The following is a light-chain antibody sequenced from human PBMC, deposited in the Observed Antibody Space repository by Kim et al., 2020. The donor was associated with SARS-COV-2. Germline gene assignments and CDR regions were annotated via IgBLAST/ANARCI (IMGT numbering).Light chain of an antibody. CDR3: QSYNRDNVI. V-gene: IGLV6-57*03. CDR2: EDD. CDR1: SSSIDAHY. J-gene: IGLJ2*01. Sequence: GKHVTPPRTRSSSSIDAHYVPWYQQRPGGVPTTVIYEDDQRPSGVSDRFSGSIDNSSNSASLTISGLRTEDEADYYCQSYNRDNVIFGGGTQLTVL.